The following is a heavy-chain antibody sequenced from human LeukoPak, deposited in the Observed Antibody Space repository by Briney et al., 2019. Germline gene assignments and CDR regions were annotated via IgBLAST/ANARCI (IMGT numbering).Heavy chain of an antibody. Sequence: PGGSLRLSCAASGFTFSNYAMSWVRQAPGKGLEWVSAVSGSGGSTYYADSVKGRFTISRDNSKNTLYLQMNSLRAEDTAVYYCAKDSDSSGRRGWFDPWGQGTLVTVSS. CDR2: VSGSGGST. V-gene: IGHV3-23*01. CDR3: AKDSDSSGRRGWFDP. CDR1: GFTFSNYA. D-gene: IGHD6-19*01. J-gene: IGHJ5*02.